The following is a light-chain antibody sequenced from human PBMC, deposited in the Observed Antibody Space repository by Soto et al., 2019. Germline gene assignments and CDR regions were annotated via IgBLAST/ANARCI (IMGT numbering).Light chain of an antibody. V-gene: IGKV1-9*01. CDR2: AAS. Sequence: DIQLTQSPSFLSASVGDRVTITCRASQGISSYLAWYQQKPGKAPKLLIYAASTLQSGVPSRFSGSGSGTEFTLTISSLQPEDFATYYCQQLNSDHFTFGGGTKVDIK. J-gene: IGKJ4*01. CDR1: QGISSY. CDR3: QQLNSDHFT.